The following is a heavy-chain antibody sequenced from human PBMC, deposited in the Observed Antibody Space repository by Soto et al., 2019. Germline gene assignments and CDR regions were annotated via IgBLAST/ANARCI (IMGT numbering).Heavy chain of an antibody. CDR2: ISAYNGNT. J-gene: IGHJ4*02. CDR3: AAVSPFRGDYLKLDY. Sequence: ASVKVSCKASGYTFTNYGITWVRQAPGQGLEWMGWISAYNGNTHYTQRLQGRVTMTTDTSTSTAYMELSSLRSDDTAVYYCAAVSPFRGDYLKLDYWGQGTLVTVSS. V-gene: IGHV1-18*01. CDR1: GYTFTNYG. D-gene: IGHD4-17*01.